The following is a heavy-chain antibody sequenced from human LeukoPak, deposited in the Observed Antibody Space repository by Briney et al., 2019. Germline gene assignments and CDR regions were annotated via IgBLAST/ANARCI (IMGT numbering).Heavy chain of an antibody. CDR3: TRQELTYYYDSSGIRPYYMDV. CDR2: IRSKANSYAT. CDR1: GSTFSNAW. J-gene: IGHJ6*03. Sequence: GGSLRLSCAASGSTFSNAWMSWVRQAPGKGLEWVGRIRSKANSYATAYAASVKGRFTISRDDSKSTAYLQMNSLKTEDTAVYYCTRQELTYYYDSSGIRPYYMDVWGKGTTVTVSS. V-gene: IGHV3-73*01. D-gene: IGHD3-22*01.